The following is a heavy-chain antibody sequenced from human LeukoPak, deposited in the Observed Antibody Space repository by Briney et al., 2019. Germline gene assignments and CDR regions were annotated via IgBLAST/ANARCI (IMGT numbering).Heavy chain of an antibody. D-gene: IGHD3-16*01. V-gene: IGHV3-48*03. CDR2: ISNGGYTA. Sequence: PGGSLRLSCAASGFTFSSYEMNWVRQAPGMGLEWVSYISNGGYTAYYASSVKGRFTISRDNARNSLYLQMNSLRAEDTAVYYCVRDLFDDYSLDYWGQGTLVTVSS. CDR1: GFTFSSYE. J-gene: IGHJ4*02. CDR3: VRDLFDDYSLDY.